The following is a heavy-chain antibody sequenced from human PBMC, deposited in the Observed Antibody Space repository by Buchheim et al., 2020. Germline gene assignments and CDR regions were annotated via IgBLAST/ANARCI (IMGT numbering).Heavy chain of an antibody. D-gene: IGHD5-18*01. J-gene: IGHJ4*02. Sequence: QVQLQESGPGLVKPSQTLSLTCTVSGGSISSVGSYWGWIRQPPGKGLEYIGYIYCSGSTYNNPSLQRRITMSVDTSKNQFSLKLSSVTAADTAIYYCARVNTAMVTVDYWGPGTL. CDR2: IYCSGST. CDR1: GGSISSVGSY. CDR3: ARVNTAMVTVDY. V-gene: IGHV4-30-4*08.